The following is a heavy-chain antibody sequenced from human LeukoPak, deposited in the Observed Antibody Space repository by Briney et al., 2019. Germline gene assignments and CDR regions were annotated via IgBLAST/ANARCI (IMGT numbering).Heavy chain of an antibody. D-gene: IGHD5-24*01. CDR3: ARATNDAFDI. V-gene: IGHV3-74*01. Sequence: GGSLRLSCAASGFTFSSYWMHWVRQPPGKGLVWVSLINTDGSSTTYADSVKGRFTISRDNAKNTLYLQMNSLRAEDTAVYYCARATNDAFDIWGQGTMVTVSS. J-gene: IGHJ3*02. CDR1: GFTFSSYW. CDR2: INTDGSST.